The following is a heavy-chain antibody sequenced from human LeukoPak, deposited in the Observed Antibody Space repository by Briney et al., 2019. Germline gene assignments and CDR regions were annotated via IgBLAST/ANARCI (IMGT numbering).Heavy chain of an antibody. CDR2: IYHTGST. D-gene: IGHD6-19*01. Sequence: SETLSLTCTVPGGSINSGYYWTWIRPPPGKGLEWIGFIYHTGSTKYKPSLNSRITISVDTSKNQFSLKLTSVTAADTAVYYCARGPNRYSSGWYFFDNWGQGTLVTASS. J-gene: IGHJ4*02. CDR3: ARGPNRYSSGWYFFDN. V-gene: IGHV4-59*01. CDR1: GGSINSGYY.